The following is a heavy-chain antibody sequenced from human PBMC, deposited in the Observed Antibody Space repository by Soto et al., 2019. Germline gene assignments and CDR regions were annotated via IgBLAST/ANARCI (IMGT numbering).Heavy chain of an antibody. D-gene: IGHD2-21*01. J-gene: IGHJ3*02. Sequence: QVQLVQSGAEVKKPGSSVKVSCKASGGTFSTSSINWVRQAPGQGLEWMGGIIPIFGTADYAQKFQGRVTLTADESTTTAYMELRSLRSEVTAVYYCAIVHEFGGNSDAFEIWGQGTMVTVSS. V-gene: IGHV1-69*12. CDR2: IIPIFGTA. CDR3: AIVHEFGGNSDAFEI. CDR1: GGTFSTSS.